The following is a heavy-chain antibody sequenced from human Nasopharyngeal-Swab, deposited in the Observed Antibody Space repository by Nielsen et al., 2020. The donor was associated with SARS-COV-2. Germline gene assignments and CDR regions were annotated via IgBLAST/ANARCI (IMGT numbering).Heavy chain of an antibody. V-gene: IGHV1-8*01. CDR2: MNPNSGKT. CDR3: ARGFIGATIFHYYYYMDV. D-gene: IGHD5-12*01. J-gene: IGHJ6*03. CDR1: GYTFTSYD. Sequence: ASVKVSCKASGYTFTSYDINWVRQATGQGLEWMGWMNPNSGKTGYAQKFQGRVTMTRNTSISTAYMELSSLRSEDTAVYYCARGFIGATIFHYYYYMDVWGKGTTVTVSS.